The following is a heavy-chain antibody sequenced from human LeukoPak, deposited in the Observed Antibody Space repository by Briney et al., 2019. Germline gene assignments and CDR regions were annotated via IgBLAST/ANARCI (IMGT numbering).Heavy chain of an antibody. CDR1: GYPFTNYG. J-gene: IGHJ4*02. Sequence: ASVKFSCQGSGYPFTNYGIDWVRPAPGQGLEWMGWISAYNGNTNYAQKFQGRVTLTTDASTSTAYMELRSLISDDTAVYYCAIMGARWGFDYWGQGTLVTVPA. V-gene: IGHV1-18*01. CDR3: AIMGARWGFDY. CDR2: ISAYNGNT. D-gene: IGHD3-16*01.